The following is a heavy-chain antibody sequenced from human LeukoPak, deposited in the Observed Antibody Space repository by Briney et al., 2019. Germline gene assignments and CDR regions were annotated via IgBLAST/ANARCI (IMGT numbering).Heavy chain of an antibody. D-gene: IGHD1-26*01. CDR1: GFTVSSNY. V-gene: IGHV3-53*01. CDR3: ARQGKGVRSGTYYYYMDV. CDR2: IYSGGST. Sequence: PGGSLRLSCAASGFTVSSNYMSWVRQAPGKGLEWVSVIYSGGSTYYADSVKGRFTISRDNSKNTLYLQMNSLRAEDTAVYYCARQGKGVRSGTYYYYMDVWGKGTTVTVSS. J-gene: IGHJ6*03.